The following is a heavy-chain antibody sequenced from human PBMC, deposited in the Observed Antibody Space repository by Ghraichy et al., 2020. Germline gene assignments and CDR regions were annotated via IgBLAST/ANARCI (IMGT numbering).Heavy chain of an antibody. CDR1: GYTFTGYY. V-gene: IGHV1-2*04. CDR2: INPNSGGT. D-gene: IGHD2-2*01. CDR3: ARAAKRLGVPAAYGMDV. Sequence: ASVKVSCKASGYTFTGYYMHWVRQAPGQGLEWMGWINPNSGGTNYAQKFQGWVTMTRDTSISTAYMELSRLRSDDTAVYYCARAAKRLGVPAAYGMDVWGQGTTVTVSS. J-gene: IGHJ6*02.